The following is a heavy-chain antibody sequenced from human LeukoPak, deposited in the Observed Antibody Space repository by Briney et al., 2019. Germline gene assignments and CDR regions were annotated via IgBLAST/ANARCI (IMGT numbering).Heavy chain of an antibody. D-gene: IGHD3-22*01. CDR2: INPKSGDT. J-gene: IGHJ4*02. Sequence: ASVKVSCKASGYTFIDYYIHWVRQAPGQGLEWMGRINPKSGDTNYAQESQGRVSMTRDTSISTAYMELSSLRSDDTAVYYCAKAPRGYYDSSSMFDYWGQGTLVTVSS. V-gene: IGHV1-2*02. CDR3: AKAPRGYYDSSSMFDY. CDR1: GYTFIDYY.